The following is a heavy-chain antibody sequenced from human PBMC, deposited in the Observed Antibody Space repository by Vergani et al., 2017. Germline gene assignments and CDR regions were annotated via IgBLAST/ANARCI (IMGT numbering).Heavy chain of an antibody. CDR2: IYHSGST. D-gene: IGHD3-3*01. CDR1: GGSISSGGYS. V-gene: IGHV4-30-2*01. CDR3: ARDSLGWSGYYTHNWFDP. Sequence: QLQLQESGSGLVKPSQTLSLTCAVSGGSISSGGYSWSWIRQPPGKGLEWIGYIYHSGSTYYNPSLKSRVTISVDRSKNQFSLKLSSVPAADTAVYYCARDSLGWSGYYTHNWFDPWGQGTLVTVSS. J-gene: IGHJ5*02.